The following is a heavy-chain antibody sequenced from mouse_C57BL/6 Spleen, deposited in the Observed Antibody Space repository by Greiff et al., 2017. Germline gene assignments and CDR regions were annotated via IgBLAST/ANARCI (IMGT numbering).Heavy chain of an antibody. D-gene: IGHD2-13*01. Sequence: QVQLQQPGAELVRPGSSVKLSCKASGYTFTGSWLHWVKQSPIQGLEWIGNIDPPDSETHSNQKFKDKATLTVDKSSSTAYMQLSSLTSEDSAVYYCARGECAYYFDDWGQGTTLTFSS. CDR2: IDPPDSET. V-gene: IGHV1-52*01. CDR1: GYTFTGSW. CDR3: ARGECAYYFDD. J-gene: IGHJ2*01.